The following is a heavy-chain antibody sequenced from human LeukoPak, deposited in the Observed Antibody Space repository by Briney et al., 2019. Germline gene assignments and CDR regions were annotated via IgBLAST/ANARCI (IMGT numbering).Heavy chain of an antibody. CDR3: ARGRSGRWLQFGGGMHV. CDR2: VKHTVST. V-gene: IGHV4-34*01. Sequence: SETLSLTCAVYGGSFSGHFWTWIRRSPGKGLEWIGEVKHTVSTHSNPSLESRVIISLDASKNQFSLKLSSVTAADTAVYYCARGRSGRWLQFGGGMHVWGQGTTVIVSS. CDR1: GGSFSGHF. J-gene: IGHJ6*02. D-gene: IGHD5-24*01.